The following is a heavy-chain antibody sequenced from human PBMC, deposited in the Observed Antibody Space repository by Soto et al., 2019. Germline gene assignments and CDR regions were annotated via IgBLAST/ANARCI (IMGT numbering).Heavy chain of an antibody. CDR3: ASDRGSYALDY. CDR1: GYTFTSYG. D-gene: IGHD1-26*01. V-gene: IGHV1-18*01. Sequence: QVQLVQSGAEVKKPGASVKVSCKASGYTFTSYGISWVRQAPGQGLEWMGWISANNGNTNYAQKLQGRVTMTTDTSTSTDYMELRSLRSDDTAVYYCASDRGSYALDYWGQGTLVTVSS. CDR2: ISANNGNT. J-gene: IGHJ4*02.